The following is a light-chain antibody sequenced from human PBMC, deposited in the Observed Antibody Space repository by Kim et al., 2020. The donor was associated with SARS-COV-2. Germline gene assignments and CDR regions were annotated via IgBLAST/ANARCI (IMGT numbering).Light chain of an antibody. CDR1: KMGDKF. J-gene: IGLJ2*01. CDR3: QAWDSSIVV. Sequence: SVSPAQTASISCCEDKMGDKFAFWYQQKPGQSLVLVIYQDSKRPSGIPERFSGSNSGNTATLTISGTQAMDEADYYCQAWDSSIVVFGGGTQLTVL. CDR2: QDS. V-gene: IGLV3-1*01.